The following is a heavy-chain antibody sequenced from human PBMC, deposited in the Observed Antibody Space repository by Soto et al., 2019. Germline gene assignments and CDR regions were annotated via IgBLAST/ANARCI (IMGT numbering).Heavy chain of an antibody. J-gene: IGHJ4*02. Sequence: GASVKVSCKASGYTFTSYAMHWVRQAPGQRLEWMGWINAGNGNTKYSQKFQGRVTITRDTSASTAYMELSSLRSEDTAVYYCARVQLWFGYEEPNYYFEYWGQGTLVTVSS. D-gene: IGHD3-10*01. CDR2: INAGNGNT. CDR1: GYTFTSYA. V-gene: IGHV1-3*01. CDR3: ARVQLWFGYEEPNYYFEY.